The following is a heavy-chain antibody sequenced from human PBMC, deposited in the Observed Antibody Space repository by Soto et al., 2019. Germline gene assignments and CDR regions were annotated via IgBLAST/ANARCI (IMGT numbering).Heavy chain of an antibody. J-gene: IGHJ6*02. CDR2: ISAYNGNP. D-gene: IGHD3-3*01. CDR3: SSLYYDFWSGYPYYGMDV. Sequence: GASVKVSCKASGYTFTGYYMHWVRQAPGQGLEWMGWISAYNGNPNYSQKLQGRVTMTTDTSTSTAYMELRSLRSDDTAVYYCSSLYYDFWSGYPYYGMDVWGQGTTVTVSS. V-gene: IGHV1-18*04. CDR1: GYTFTGYY.